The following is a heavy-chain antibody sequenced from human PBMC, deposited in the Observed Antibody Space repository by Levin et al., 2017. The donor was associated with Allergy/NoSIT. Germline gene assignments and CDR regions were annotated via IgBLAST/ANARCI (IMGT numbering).Heavy chain of an antibody. V-gene: IGHV3-9*01. CDR2: ISWNSGSI. CDR3: ASGRRSSHYGMDV. J-gene: IGHJ6*02. CDR1: GFTFDDYA. Sequence: SLKISCAASGFTFDDYAMHWVRQAPGKGLEWVSGISWNSGSIGYADSVKGRFTISRDNAKNSLYLQMNSLRAEDTALYYCASGRRSSHYGMDVWGQGTTVTVSS. D-gene: IGHD1-26*01.